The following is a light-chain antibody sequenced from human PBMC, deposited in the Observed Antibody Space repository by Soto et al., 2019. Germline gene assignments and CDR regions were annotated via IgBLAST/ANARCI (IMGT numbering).Light chain of an antibody. V-gene: IGKV1-33*01. CDR1: QDISNY. CDR3: QQYDNLL. J-gene: IGKJ3*01. Sequence: DIQMTQSPSSLSASVGDRVTITCQASQDISNYLNWYQQKPGKAPKLLIYDASNLETGVPSRFSGSGSGTDFTFTIISLQPEDIETYYCQQYDNLLFGPGTKVDIK. CDR2: DAS.